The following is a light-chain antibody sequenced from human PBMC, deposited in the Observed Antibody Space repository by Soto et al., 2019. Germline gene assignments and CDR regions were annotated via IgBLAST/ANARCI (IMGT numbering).Light chain of an antibody. Sequence: DIQLTQSPSFLSASVGDRVTVTCRASQTINDYLAWFQKKEGTAPELLIYTASTLQSGVPSRFSGHGSGIELTLTISSLQPEDFATYYCQQLRAYPHTFGQGTKLEI. V-gene: IGKV1-9*01. CDR3: QQLRAYPHT. CDR2: TAS. J-gene: IGKJ2*01. CDR1: QTINDY.